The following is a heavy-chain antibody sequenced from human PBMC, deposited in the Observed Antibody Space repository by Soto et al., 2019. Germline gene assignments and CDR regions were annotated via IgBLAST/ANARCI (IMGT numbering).Heavy chain of an antibody. V-gene: IGHV6-1*01. CDR2: TYYRSNWRH. D-gene: IGHD6-19*01. CDR3: ARGVAGSGFDL. Sequence: SXPLALTCSISGDSVSSNTAAWNWIRSSPSRGLEWLGRTYYRSNWRHDYAVSVRSRITVNPDTSKNHFSLQLNSVTPDDTAVYYCARGVAGSGFDLWGQGTLVTVSS. J-gene: IGHJ4*02. CDR1: GDSVSSNTAA.